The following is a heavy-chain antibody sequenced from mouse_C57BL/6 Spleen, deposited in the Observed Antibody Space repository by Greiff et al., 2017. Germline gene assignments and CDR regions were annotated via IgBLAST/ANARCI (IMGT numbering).Heavy chain of an antibody. D-gene: IGHD1-1*01. Sequence: EVMLVESGGGLVQPGCSLSLSCAASGFTFTDYYMSWVRQPPGKALEWLGFIRNKANGYTTEYSASVKGRFTISRDNSQSILYLQMNALRAEDSATYYCARYSTVVARWYFDVWGTGTTVTVSS. V-gene: IGHV7-3*01. J-gene: IGHJ1*03. CDR1: GFTFTDYY. CDR3: ARYSTVVARWYFDV. CDR2: IRNKANGYTT.